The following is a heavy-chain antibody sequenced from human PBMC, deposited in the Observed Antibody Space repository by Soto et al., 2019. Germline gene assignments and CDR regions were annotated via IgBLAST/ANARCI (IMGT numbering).Heavy chain of an antibody. CDR3: ESDGAGCSMDV. V-gene: IGHV3-30-3*01. Sequence: QVQLVESGGGVVQPGRSLRLSCAASGFTISSYAMHWVRQAPGKGLEWVAVISYDGSNKYYADSVKGRFTISRDNSKNTLYLQVNSLRAEDTAVYYCESDGAGCSMDVWGQGTTVTVSS. D-gene: IGHD6-19*01. J-gene: IGHJ6*02. CDR2: ISYDGSNK. CDR1: GFTISSYA.